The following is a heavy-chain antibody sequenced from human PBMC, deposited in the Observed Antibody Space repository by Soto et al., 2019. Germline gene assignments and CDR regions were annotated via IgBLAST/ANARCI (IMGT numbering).Heavy chain of an antibody. Sequence: HPGGSLRLSCAASGFTFSNSAMSWVRQAPGKGLDWVSSISDSGVSTYYADSVKGRFTISRDNSKNTLYLQMNSLRAEDTAVYYCATAPRYYYYYGMDVWGQGTTVTVSS. V-gene: IGHV3-23*01. CDR3: ATAPRYYYYYGMDV. CDR1: GFTFSNSA. J-gene: IGHJ6*02. CDR2: ISDSGVST.